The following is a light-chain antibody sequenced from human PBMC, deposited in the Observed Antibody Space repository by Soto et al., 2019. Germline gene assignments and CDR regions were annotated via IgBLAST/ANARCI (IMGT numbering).Light chain of an antibody. J-gene: IGLJ1*01. V-gene: IGLV3-21*02. Sequence: SYELTQPHSVSVAPGQTARITCGGNNIGSKSVHWYQQKPGQAPVLVVYDDGDRPSGIPERFSGSNSGNTATLTISRVEAGDEADYYCQVWDSSSDHLYVFGTGTKLTVL. CDR3: QVWDSSSDHLYV. CDR2: DDG. CDR1: NIGSKS.